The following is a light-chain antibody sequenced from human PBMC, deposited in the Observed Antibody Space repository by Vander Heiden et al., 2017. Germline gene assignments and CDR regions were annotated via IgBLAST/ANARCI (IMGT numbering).Light chain of an antibody. J-gene: IGLJ2*01. Sequence: SYELTQPPSVSVSPGQTASITCSGDKLGNKYACWYQHKPGQSPVLVIYKDNKRPSGIPERFSGSNSGNTATLTISGTQAMDEADYYCQAWDSSTGVFGGGTKLTVL. CDR2: KDN. CDR1: KLGNKY. CDR3: QAWDSSTGV. V-gene: IGLV3-1*01.